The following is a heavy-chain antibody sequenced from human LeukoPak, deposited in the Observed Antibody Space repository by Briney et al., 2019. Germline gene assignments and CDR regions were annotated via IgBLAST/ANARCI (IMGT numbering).Heavy chain of an antibody. CDR2: IRSKANSYAT. CDR1: GFTFSGSA. D-gene: IGHD1-1*01. Sequence: AGGSLKLSCAASGFTFSGSAMHWVRQASGKGLEWVGRIRSKANSYATAYAASVKGRFTISRDDSKSTAYLQMNSLKTEDTAVYYCTRHEEFENWNDILFDYWGQGTLVTVSS. J-gene: IGHJ4*02. V-gene: IGHV3-73*01. CDR3: TRHEEFENWNDILFDY.